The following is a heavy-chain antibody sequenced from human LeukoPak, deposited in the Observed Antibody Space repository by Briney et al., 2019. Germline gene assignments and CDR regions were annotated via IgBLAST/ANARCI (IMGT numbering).Heavy chain of an antibody. CDR2: ISGSGGST. Sequence: GGSLRLSCAASGFTFSSYAMSWVRQAPGKGLEWVSAISGSGGSTYYADSVKGRFTISRDNSKNTLYLQMNSLRAEDTAVYYCAKDLLAGGSGSPSNYWGQGTLVTVSS. D-gene: IGHD3-10*01. J-gene: IGHJ4*02. V-gene: IGHV3-23*01. CDR3: AKDLLAGGSGSPSNY. CDR1: GFTFSSYA.